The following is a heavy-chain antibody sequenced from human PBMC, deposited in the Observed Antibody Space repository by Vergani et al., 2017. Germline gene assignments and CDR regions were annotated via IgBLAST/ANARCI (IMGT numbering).Heavy chain of an antibody. CDR2: ISSNGGYT. Sequence: EVQLVESGGGLVQPGGSLRLSCSVSGLTFSSYAMHWVRQAPGKGLEYVSGISSNGGYTYYADSVKGRFTISRDKSKNTLYLQMSSLRAEDTAVYYCVKDLVAVAGYYFDYWGQGTLVTVSS. J-gene: IGHJ4*02. V-gene: IGHV3-64D*06. CDR3: VKDLVAVAGYYFDY. D-gene: IGHD6-19*01. CDR1: GLTFSSYA.